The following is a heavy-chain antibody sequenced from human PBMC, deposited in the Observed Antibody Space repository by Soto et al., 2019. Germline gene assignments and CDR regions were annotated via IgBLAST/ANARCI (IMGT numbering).Heavy chain of an antibody. V-gene: IGHV1-69*13. J-gene: IGHJ5*02. Sequence: SLNGSCTAAGGRLSSYASSWGRQAPGQGLEWMGGIIPIFGTANYAQKFQGRVTITADESTSTAYMELSSLRSEDTAVYYCASSSIGDPWFDPWGQRTLVIGSS. CDR3: ASSSIGDPWFDP. CDR1: GGRLSSYA. CDR2: IIPIFGTA. D-gene: IGHD3-10*01.